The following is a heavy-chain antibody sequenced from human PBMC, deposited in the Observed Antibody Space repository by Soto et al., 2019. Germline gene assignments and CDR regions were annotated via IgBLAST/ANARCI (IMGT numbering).Heavy chain of an antibody. Sequence: ELQLVESGGALVKPGEPLRLSCAASGFTFRNAWMNWVRQAPGKGLEWVGRIKSKADGGTTDYAASVKGKFTISRDDSKNTLYLQMNSLKTEDTAVYFCTTDGPYLGPYDMDVWGQGTTVTVSS. J-gene: IGHJ6*02. D-gene: IGHD3-10*01. CDR3: TTDGPYLGPYDMDV. CDR1: GFTFRNAW. V-gene: IGHV3-15*07. CDR2: IKSKADGGTT.